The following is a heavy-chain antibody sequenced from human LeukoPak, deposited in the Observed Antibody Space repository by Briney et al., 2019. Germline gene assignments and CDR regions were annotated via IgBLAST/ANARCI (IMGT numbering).Heavy chain of an antibody. D-gene: IGHD2-2*01. CDR3: ARALIVVVPAAIRNWFDP. J-gene: IGHJ5*02. CDR2: IYYSGST. V-gene: IGHV4-39*01. CDR1: GGSISSSSYY. Sequence: SETLSLTCTVSGGSISSSSYYWGWIRQPPGKGLEWIGSIYYSGSTYYNLSLKSRVTISVDTSKNQFSLKLSSVTAADTAVYYCARALIVVVPAAIRNWFDPWGQGTLVTVSS.